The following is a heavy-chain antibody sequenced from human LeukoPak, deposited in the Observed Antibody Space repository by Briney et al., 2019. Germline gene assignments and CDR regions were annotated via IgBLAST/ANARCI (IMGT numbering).Heavy chain of an antibody. CDR1: GFTFSSDA. D-gene: IGHD4-17*01. J-gene: IGHJ6*03. CDR3: ARAIGDYYYYFYMDV. Sequence: GGSLRLSCAASGFTFSSDAMSWVRQAPGKGLEWVANIKEDGSEKYYVDSVKGRFTISRDNAKNSLYLQMNSLRAEDTAVYYCARAIGDYYYYFYMDVWGKGTTVTISS. CDR2: IKEDGSEK. V-gene: IGHV3-7*01.